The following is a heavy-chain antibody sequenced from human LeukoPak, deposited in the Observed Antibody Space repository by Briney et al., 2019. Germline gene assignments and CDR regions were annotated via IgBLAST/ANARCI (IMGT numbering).Heavy chain of an antibody. CDR1: GFTFSSYD. D-gene: IGHD3-22*01. V-gene: IGHV3-21*01. Sequence: GGSLRLSCAASGFTFSSYDMSWVRQAPGKGLEWVSSISSSSSYIYYADSVKGRFTISRDNAKNSLYLQMNSLRAEDTAVYYCARVKDYYDSSGGYWGQGTLVTVSS. J-gene: IGHJ4*02. CDR3: ARVKDYYDSSGGY. CDR2: ISSSSSYI.